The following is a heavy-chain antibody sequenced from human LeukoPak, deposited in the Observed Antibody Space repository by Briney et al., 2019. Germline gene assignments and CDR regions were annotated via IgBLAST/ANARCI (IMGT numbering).Heavy chain of an antibody. Sequence: GGSLRLSCAASGFRFSDFGMHWVRQAPGKVLEWVAVIWYDRSKKFYADSVEGRFTISSDNSKNTLFLQMNSLRDEDTAVYYCAKGDNYKPLYFDNWGQGSLVTVTA. J-gene: IGHJ4*02. CDR1: GFRFSDFG. CDR3: AKGDNYKPLYFDN. D-gene: IGHD1-20*01. V-gene: IGHV3-33*06. CDR2: IWYDRSKK.